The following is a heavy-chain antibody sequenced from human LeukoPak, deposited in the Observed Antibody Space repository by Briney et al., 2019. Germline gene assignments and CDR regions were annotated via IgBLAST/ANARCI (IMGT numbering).Heavy chain of an antibody. D-gene: IGHD4-23*01. CDR3: ANSPYVGDHGGPSA. CDR2: ITGSGGDT. Sequence: GGSLRLSCAGSGFTFSNYAMSWVRQAPGKGLEWVSAITGSGGDTFHADSVKGRFTISRDNSKNTLFMQMNSLRVEDTAVYYCANSPYVGDHGGPSAWGQGTLVTVSS. V-gene: IGHV3-23*01. J-gene: IGHJ5*02. CDR1: GFTFSNYA.